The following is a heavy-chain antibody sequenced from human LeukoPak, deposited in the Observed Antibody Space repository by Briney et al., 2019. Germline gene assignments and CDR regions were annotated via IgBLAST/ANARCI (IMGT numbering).Heavy chain of an antibody. D-gene: IGHD3-22*01. Sequence: GGSLRLSCAASGFTFSSYEMNWVRQAPGKGLEWVSYISSSGSTIYYADSVKGRFTISRDNAKNSLYLQMNSLGAEDTAVYYCARGRYDSSGYYYWGQGTLVTVSS. CDR1: GFTFSSYE. J-gene: IGHJ4*02. CDR2: ISSSGSTI. CDR3: ARGRYDSSGYYY. V-gene: IGHV3-48*03.